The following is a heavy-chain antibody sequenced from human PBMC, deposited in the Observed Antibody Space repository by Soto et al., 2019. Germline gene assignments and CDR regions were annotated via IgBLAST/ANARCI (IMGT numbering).Heavy chain of an antibody. Sequence: QVQLVQSGAEVKKPGASVKDSCKASGYTFTGYDITWVRQAPGQGLEWMGWMNPNSGHRGYAQRFQGRVTMTSDNSISTAYMELSSLRSEDTAVYYCAKADPRYYSMDVWGKGTTVTVSS. V-gene: IGHV1-8*01. CDR3: AKADPRYYSMDV. J-gene: IGHJ6*03. CDR1: GYTFTGYD. CDR2: MNPNSGHR.